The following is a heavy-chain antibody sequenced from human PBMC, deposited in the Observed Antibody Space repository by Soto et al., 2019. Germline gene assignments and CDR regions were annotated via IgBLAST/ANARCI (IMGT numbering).Heavy chain of an antibody. Sequence: SETLSLTCTVSGGSVSSGSYYWSWIRQPPGKGLEWIGYIYYSGSTNYNPSLKSRVTISVDTSKNQFSLKLSSVTAADTAVYYCAREGCSSTSCFRAWANWFDPWGQGTLVTVS. V-gene: IGHV4-61*01. CDR2: IYYSGST. CDR3: AREGCSSTSCFRAWANWFDP. J-gene: IGHJ5*02. CDR1: GGSVSSGSYY. D-gene: IGHD2-2*01.